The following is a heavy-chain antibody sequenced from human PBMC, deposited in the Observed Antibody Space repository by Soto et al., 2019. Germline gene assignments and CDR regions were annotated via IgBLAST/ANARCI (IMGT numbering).Heavy chain of an antibody. Sequence: GGSLRLSCAASGFTFSSYAMSWVRQAPGKGLEWVSAISGSGGSTYYADSVKGRFTISRDNSKTTLYLQMNSLRAEDTAVYYCAKDRRGSSSDYYYGMDVWGQGTTVTVSS. J-gene: IGHJ6*02. CDR2: ISGSGGST. V-gene: IGHV3-23*01. CDR3: AKDRRGSSSDYYYGMDV. D-gene: IGHD6-6*01. CDR1: GFTFSSYA.